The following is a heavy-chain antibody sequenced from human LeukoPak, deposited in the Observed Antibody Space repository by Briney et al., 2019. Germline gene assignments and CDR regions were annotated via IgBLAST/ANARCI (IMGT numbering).Heavy chain of an antibody. J-gene: IGHJ4*02. CDR1: GGSISSGDYY. V-gene: IGHV4-30-4*01. CDR3: AGGWEITFGGVIVSPPFDY. CDR2: IYYSGST. Sequence: SQTLSLTCTVSGGSISSGDYYWSWTRQPPGKGLEWIGYIYYSGSTYYNPSLKSRVTISVDTAKNQFSLKLSSVTAADTAVYYCAGGWEITFGGVIVSPPFDYWGQGTLVTVSS. D-gene: IGHD3-16*02.